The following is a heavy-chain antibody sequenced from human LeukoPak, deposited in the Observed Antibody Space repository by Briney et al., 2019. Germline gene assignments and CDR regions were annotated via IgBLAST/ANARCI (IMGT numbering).Heavy chain of an antibody. D-gene: IGHD6-13*01. J-gene: IGHJ5*02. CDR2: IYYSGST. CDR3: ARSPIAAAGTGGWFDP. Sequence: PSETLSLTCTVSGGSISSYYWSWIRQPPGKGLEWIGYIYYSGSTNYNPSLKSRVTMSVDTSKNQFSLKLSSVTAADTAVYYCARSPIAAAGTGGWFDPWGQGTLVTVSS. V-gene: IGHV4-59*12. CDR1: GGSISSYY.